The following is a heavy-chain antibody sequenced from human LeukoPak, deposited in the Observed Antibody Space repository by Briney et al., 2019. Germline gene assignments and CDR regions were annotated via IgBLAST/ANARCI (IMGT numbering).Heavy chain of an antibody. D-gene: IGHD6-13*01. V-gene: IGHV3-30*04. CDR2: MSDDANAR. CDR1: GSSFISYA. Sequence: PGRSLRLSCARSGSSFISYAFHSVRQPPSNGLGLVAAMSDDANARHYTDSVKGRFTISRDNSRNTLYLQMNSLRPEDTAVYYCARGAGAAGGRDYYSDYWGQGMLVTVSS. CDR3: ARGAGAAGGRDYYSDY. J-gene: IGHJ4*02.